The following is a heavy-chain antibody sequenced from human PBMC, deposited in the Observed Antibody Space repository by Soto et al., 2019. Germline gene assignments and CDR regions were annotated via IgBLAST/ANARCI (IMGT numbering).Heavy chain of an antibody. CDR2: ISYDGSNK. Sequence: GGSLRLSCAASGFTFSSYAMHWVRQAPGKGLEWVAVISYDGSNKYYADSVKGRFTISRDNSKNTLYLQMNSLRAEDTAVYYCARDGPAFVVVPAAPPAPGFDPLGQGTLVTVSS. CDR1: GFTFSSYA. D-gene: IGHD2-2*01. J-gene: IGHJ5*02. CDR3: ARDGPAFVVVPAAPPAPGFDP. V-gene: IGHV3-30-3*01.